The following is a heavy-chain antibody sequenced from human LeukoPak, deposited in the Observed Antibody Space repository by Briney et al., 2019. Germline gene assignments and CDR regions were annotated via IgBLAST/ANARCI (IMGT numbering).Heavy chain of an antibody. CDR3: AGSSSWYMASSFDY. Sequence: SSETLSLTCTVSGGSISSYYWSWIRQPPGKGLEWIGYIYYSGSTNYNPSLKSRVTISVDTSKNQFSLELSSVTAADTAVYYCAGSSSWYMASSFDYWGQGTLVTVSS. V-gene: IGHV4-59*01. D-gene: IGHD6-13*01. J-gene: IGHJ4*02. CDR1: GGSISSYY. CDR2: IYYSGST.